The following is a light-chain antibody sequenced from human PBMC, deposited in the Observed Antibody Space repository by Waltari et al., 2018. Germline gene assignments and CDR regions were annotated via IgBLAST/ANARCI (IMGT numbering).Light chain of an antibody. CDR1: KLGDKY. V-gene: IGLV3-1*01. CDR3: QAWDNSAVSTII. Sequence: SYELAQPPPVSVSPGPTASTTCSGDKLGDKYVARYQHGPGQSPVLVMYEDDKRPSGIPERFSGSNSGNTATLTISGTQAMDEADYYCQAWDNSAVSTIIFGGGTTLTVL. J-gene: IGLJ2*01. CDR2: EDD.